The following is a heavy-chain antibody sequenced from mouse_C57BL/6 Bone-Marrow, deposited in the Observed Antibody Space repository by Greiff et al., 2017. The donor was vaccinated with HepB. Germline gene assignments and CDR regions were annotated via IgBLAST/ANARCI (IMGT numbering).Heavy chain of an antibody. CDR1: GFTFSSYG. CDR3: ASDGYLSYFDY. V-gene: IGHV5-6*01. Sequence: EVKVVESGGDLVKPGGSLKLSCAASGFTFSSYGMSWVRQTPDKRLEWVATISSGGSYTYYPDSVKGRFTISRDNAKNTLYLQMSSLKSEDTAMYYCASDGYLSYFDYWGQGTTLTVSS. D-gene: IGHD2-3*01. J-gene: IGHJ2*01. CDR2: ISSGGSYT.